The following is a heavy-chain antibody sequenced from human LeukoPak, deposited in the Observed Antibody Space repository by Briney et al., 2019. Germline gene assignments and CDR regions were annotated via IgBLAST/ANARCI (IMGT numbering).Heavy chain of an antibody. CDR3: ASLYSSGWTRDY. J-gene: IGHJ4*02. Sequence: GGSLRLSCAASGFTFSSYWMSWVRQAPGKGLEWVANIKQDGSEKYYVDSVKGRFTISRGNAKNSLYLQMNSLRAEDTAVYYCASLYSSGWTRDYWGQGTLVTVPS. D-gene: IGHD6-19*01. CDR1: GFTFSSYW. CDR2: IKQDGSEK. V-gene: IGHV3-7*01.